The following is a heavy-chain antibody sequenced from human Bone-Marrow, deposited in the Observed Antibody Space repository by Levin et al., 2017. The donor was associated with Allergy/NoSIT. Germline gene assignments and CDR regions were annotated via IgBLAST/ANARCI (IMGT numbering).Heavy chain of an antibody. CDR1: GGSFSGYY. CDR2: INHSGST. Sequence: SETPSLTCAVYGGSFSGYYWSWIRQPPGKGLEWIGEINHSGSTNYNPSLKSRVTISVDTSKNQFSLKLSSVTAADTAVYYCARDGIAVAGTRVAFDIWGQGTMVTVSS. J-gene: IGHJ3*02. D-gene: IGHD6-19*01. CDR3: ARDGIAVAGTRVAFDI. V-gene: IGHV4-34*01.